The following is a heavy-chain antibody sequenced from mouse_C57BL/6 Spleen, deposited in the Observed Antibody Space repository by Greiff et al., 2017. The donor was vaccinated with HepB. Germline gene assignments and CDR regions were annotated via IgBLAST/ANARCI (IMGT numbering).Heavy chain of an antibody. CDR1: GFNIKDYY. CDR3: TTWDGSSFYFDY. D-gene: IGHD1-1*01. Sequence: EVKLVESGAELVRPGASVKLSCTASGFNIKDYYMHWVKQRPEQGPEWIGRIDPEDGDTEYAPKFQGKATMTADTSSNTAYLQLSSLTSEDTAVYYCTTWDGSSFYFDYWGQGTTLTVSS. J-gene: IGHJ2*01. CDR2: IDPEDGDT. V-gene: IGHV14-1*01.